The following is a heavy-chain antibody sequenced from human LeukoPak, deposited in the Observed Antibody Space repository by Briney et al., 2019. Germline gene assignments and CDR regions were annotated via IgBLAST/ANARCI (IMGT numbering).Heavy chain of an antibody. J-gene: IGHJ4*02. CDR2: IDPSGST. CDR1: GSSIGSFSY. V-gene: IGHV4-38-2*02. D-gene: IGHD3-22*01. Sequence: PSETLSLTCAVSGSSIGSFSYWAWIRQSPGKGLEWIATIDPSGSTFYNPSLSRRVTLSVGTSKLHFSFNLSSVTAADPAVYYCARDVWDYYGSSTYNQRHYYFDFWGRGTLVTVSS. CDR3: ARDVWDYYGSSTYNQRHYYFDF.